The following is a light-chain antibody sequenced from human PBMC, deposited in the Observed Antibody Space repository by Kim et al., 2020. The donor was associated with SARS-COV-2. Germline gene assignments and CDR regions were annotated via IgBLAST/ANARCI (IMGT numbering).Light chain of an antibody. CDR3: QQYGSSPRT. J-gene: IGKJ3*01. V-gene: IGKV3-20*01. CDR1: QSVRSSN. Sequence: IVLTQSPGTLSLSPGERATLSCRASQSVRSSNLAWYQQKPGQAPMLLIYDASSRATGIPDRFSGSGSGTDFTLSISRVEPEDFAVYYCQQYGSSPRTFGPGTKVDIK. CDR2: DAS.